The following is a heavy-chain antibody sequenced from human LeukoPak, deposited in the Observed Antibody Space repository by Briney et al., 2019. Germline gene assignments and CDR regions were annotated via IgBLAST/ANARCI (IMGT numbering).Heavy chain of an antibody. Sequence: ASVKVSCKASGYTFTGYYMQWVRQAPGQGLEWMGWINTNSGGTNYAQKFQGRVTMTRDTSISTAYMELSRLRSDDTAVYYCARVMGPHSSSWHFQHWGQGTLVTVSS. J-gene: IGHJ1*01. V-gene: IGHV1-2*02. D-gene: IGHD6-13*01. CDR2: INTNSGGT. CDR1: GYTFTGYY. CDR3: ARVMGPHSSSWHFQH.